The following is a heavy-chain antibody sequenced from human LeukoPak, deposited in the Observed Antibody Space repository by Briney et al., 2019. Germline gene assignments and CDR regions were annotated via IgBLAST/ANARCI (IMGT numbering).Heavy chain of an antibody. Sequence: GGSLRLSCVASGFTFRHYDMSWVRQAPGKGLEWVSSINTSGGSTYYADSLQGRFTISRDNSKNTLHLQMNNVRAGDTALYYCMKLPTMIIVIDTDFEYWGQGAQVTVSS. J-gene: IGHJ4*02. CDR1: GFTFRHYD. D-gene: IGHD2-21*01. V-gene: IGHV3-23*01. CDR3: MKLPTMIIVIDTDFEY. CDR2: INTSGGST.